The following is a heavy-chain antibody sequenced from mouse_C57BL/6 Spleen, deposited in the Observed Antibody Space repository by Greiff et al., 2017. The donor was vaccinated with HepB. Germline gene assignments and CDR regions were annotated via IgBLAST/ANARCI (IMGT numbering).Heavy chain of an antibody. CDR2: IYPGDGDT. J-gene: IGHJ3*01. D-gene: IGHD1-1*01. Sequence: VKLQESGAELVKPGASVKISCKASGYAFSSYWMNWVKQRPGKGLEWIGQIYPGDGDTNYNGKFKGKATLTADKSSSTAYMQLSSLTSEDSAVYFCAREGYYGSSYRFAYWGQGTLVTVSA. CDR1: GYAFSSYW. CDR3: AREGYYGSSYRFAY. V-gene: IGHV1-80*01.